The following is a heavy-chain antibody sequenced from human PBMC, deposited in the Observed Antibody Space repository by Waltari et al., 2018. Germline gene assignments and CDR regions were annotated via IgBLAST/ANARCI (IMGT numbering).Heavy chain of an antibody. D-gene: IGHD5-12*01. CDR1: GYNFTGYS. J-gene: IGHJ4*02. CDR2: INPSSGGT. Sequence: QVQLVQSGAEVKKPGASVKVSCKASGYNFTGYSLNWGRQAPGQGLEWMGRINPSSGGTNYAQKFQGRVTMTRDTSISTAYMELSRLRSDDTAVYYCARVYSGYELDYWGQGTLVTVSS. CDR3: ARVYSGYELDY. V-gene: IGHV1-2*06.